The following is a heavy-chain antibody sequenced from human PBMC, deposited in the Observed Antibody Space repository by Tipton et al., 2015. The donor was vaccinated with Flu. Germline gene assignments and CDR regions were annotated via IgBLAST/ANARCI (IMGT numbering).Heavy chain of an antibody. Sequence: LRLSCTVSGDSMRRDYFWGWIRQHPGKGLEWIGHIYYIGNTNYNPSLKSRVTISMDTSKSQFSLKLSSMTAADTAVYYCARMEWTVTTPRYFDLWGRGTLVTVSS. CDR2: IYYIGNT. J-gene: IGHJ2*01. CDR3: ARMEWTVTTPRYFDL. V-gene: IGHV4-31*03. D-gene: IGHD3-3*01. CDR1: GDSMRRDYF.